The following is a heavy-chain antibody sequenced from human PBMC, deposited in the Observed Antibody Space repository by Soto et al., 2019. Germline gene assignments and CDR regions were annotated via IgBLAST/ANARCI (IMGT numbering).Heavy chain of an antibody. CDR3: AKVRLSDYYFYYGMDV. CDR2: ISGSAGST. CDR1: GFTFTHYA. J-gene: IGHJ6*02. Sequence: EVQLLESGGGWVHPGGSLRLSCAASGFTFTHYAMSWVRQAPGKGLEWVSSISGSAGSTFYADSVKGRFTISRDNSKNMLYLQMNSLRAEDTDVYYCAKVRLSDYYFYYGMDVWGQGTTVTVSS. V-gene: IGHV3-23*01.